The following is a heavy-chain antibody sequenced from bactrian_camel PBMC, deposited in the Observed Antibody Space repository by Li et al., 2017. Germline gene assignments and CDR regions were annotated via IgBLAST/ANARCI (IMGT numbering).Heavy chain of an antibody. D-gene: IGHD3*01. CDR1: GFLFSSYA. CDR3: AGDPFSKCTGVHIYNYRD. CDR2: INSGGGST. V-gene: IGHV3S31*01. Sequence: DVQLVESGGGLVQPGGSLRLSCAASGFLFSSYAMSWVRQAPGKGLEWVSAINSGGGSTYYADSVKGRFTISRDNAKRTLYLEMNSLKPEDTAMYYCAGDPFSKCTGVHIYNYRDRGQGTQVTVS. J-gene: IGHJ4*01.